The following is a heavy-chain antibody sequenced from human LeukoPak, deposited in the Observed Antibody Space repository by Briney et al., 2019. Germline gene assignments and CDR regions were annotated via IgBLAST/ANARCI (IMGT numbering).Heavy chain of an antibody. J-gene: IGHJ4*02. CDR3: ASSDSPNYYDSSGNFDY. Sequence: ASVKVSCKASGYTFTSYGISWVRQAPGQGLEWMGWISAYNGNTNYAQKLQGRVTMTTDTSTSTAYMELRSLRSDDTAVYYCASSDSPNYYDSSGNFDYWGQGTLVTVSS. D-gene: IGHD3-22*01. CDR1: GYTFTSYG. V-gene: IGHV1-18*01. CDR2: ISAYNGNT.